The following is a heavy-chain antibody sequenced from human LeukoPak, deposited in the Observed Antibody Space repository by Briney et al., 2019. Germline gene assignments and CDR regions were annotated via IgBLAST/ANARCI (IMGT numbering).Heavy chain of an antibody. CDR1: GFTFSNYG. CDR2: IGAAGATT. D-gene: IGHD2-15*01. J-gene: IGHJ4*02. V-gene: IGHV3-23*01. Sequence: GGSLRLSCAASGFTFSNYGMSWVRQAPGKGLEWVSVIGAAGATTYYADSVKGRFTISRDNSKNMLYLQMNSLRAEDTAVYYCVTRISGFDYWGQGTLVSVSS. CDR3: VTRISGFDY.